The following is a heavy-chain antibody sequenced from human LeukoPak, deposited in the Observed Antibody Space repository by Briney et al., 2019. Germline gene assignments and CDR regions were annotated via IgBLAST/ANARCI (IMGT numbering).Heavy chain of an antibody. CDR3: ARGYDSSGFYFDY. CDR2: IYYSGST. CDR1: GGSISSYY. V-gene: IGHV4-59*01. D-gene: IGHD3-22*01. J-gene: IGHJ4*02. Sequence: SETLSLTCTVPGGSISSYYWSWIRQPPGKGVEWIGYIYYSGSTNYNPSLKSRVTISVDTSKNQFSLKLSSATAADTAVYYCARGYDSSGFYFDYWGQGTLVTVSS.